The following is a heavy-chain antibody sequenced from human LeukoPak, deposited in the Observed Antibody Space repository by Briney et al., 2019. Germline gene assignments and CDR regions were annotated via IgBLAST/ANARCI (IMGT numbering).Heavy chain of an antibody. D-gene: IGHD6-13*01. CDR3: ARDGDGAAAGIYTY. CDR2: INSDGSNI. V-gene: IGHV3-74*01. J-gene: IGHJ4*02. Sequence: GGSLRLSCAASGFTFSRYWMNWVRQAPGKGLAWVSRINSDGSNINYADSVKGRFTISRDNSKKTLYLQMNTLTTEDTAVYYCARDGDGAAAGIYTYWGQGTLVIVSS. CDR1: GFTFSRYW.